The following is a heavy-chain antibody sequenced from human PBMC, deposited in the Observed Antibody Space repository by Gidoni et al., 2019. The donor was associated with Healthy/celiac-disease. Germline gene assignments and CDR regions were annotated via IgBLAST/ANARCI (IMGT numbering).Heavy chain of an antibody. CDR3: ARGPYCSGGSCYATPWWFDP. J-gene: IGHJ5*02. V-gene: IGHV1-69*04. Sequence: QVQLVQSGAEVKKPGSSVKVSCKASGGTFSSYAISWVRQAPGQGLEWMGRIIPILGIANYAQKFQGRVTITADKSTSTAYMELSSLRSEDTAVYYCARGPYCSGGSCYATPWWFDPWGQGTLVTVSS. CDR2: IIPILGIA. D-gene: IGHD2-15*01. CDR1: GGTFSSYA.